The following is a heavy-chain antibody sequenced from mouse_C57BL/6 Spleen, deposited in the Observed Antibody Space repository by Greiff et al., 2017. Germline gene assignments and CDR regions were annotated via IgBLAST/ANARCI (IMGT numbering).Heavy chain of an antibody. CDR2: IDPNSGGT. J-gene: IGHJ2*01. CDR1: GYTFTSYW. V-gene: IGHV1-72*01. CDR3: ARDSSGYVNYFDY. D-gene: IGHD3-2*02. Sequence: QVQLQQPGAELVKPGASVKLSCKASGYTFTSYWMHWVKQRPGRGLEWIGRIDPNSGGTKYNEKFKSKATLTIDKPSSTAYMQRSSLTSEDSAVYYCARDSSGYVNYFDYWGQGTTLTVSS.